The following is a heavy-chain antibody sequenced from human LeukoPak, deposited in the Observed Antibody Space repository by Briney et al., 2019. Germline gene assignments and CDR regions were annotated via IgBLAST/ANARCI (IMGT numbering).Heavy chain of an antibody. CDR1: GFTFSSYS. CDR3: ARYLEGFDY. V-gene: IGHV3-48*01. CDR2: ISSSSSTI. Sequence: GGSLRLSCAASGFTFSSYSMNWVRQAPGKGLEWVSYISSSSSTIYYADSVKGRFTISRDNAKNSLYLQMNGLRPEDTAVYYCARYLEGFDYWGQGALVTVSS. J-gene: IGHJ4*02.